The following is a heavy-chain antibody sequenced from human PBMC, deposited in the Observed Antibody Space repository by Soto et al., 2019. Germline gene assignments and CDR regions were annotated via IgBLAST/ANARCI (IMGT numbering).Heavy chain of an antibody. Sequence: QVQLVQSGPEVKKPGSSVKVSCKASGGSFRSDVFSWVRQAPGQGLEWMGRIIPIFGAANYAQKFQDRVRIPADQASSTVYMALSSLPSDDTAVYYCARDPVQVCSTTCCSHRGWFDPWGQGTLVTVSS. CDR1: GGSFRSDV. CDR3: ARDPVQVCSTTCCSHRGWFDP. CDR2: IIPIFGAA. V-gene: IGHV1-69*18. J-gene: IGHJ5*02. D-gene: IGHD1-26*01.